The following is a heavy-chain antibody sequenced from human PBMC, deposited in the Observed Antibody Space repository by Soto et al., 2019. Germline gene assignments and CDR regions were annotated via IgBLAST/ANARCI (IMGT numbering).Heavy chain of an antibody. J-gene: IGHJ3*02. CDR1: GYTFTSYG. V-gene: IGHV1-18*01. Sequence: QVQLVQSGAEVKKPGASVKVSCKASGYTFTSYGISWVRQAPGQGLEWMGWISAYNGNTNYAQKLQGRVTMTTDTSTSTAYMELRSLRSDDTAVYYCARDIPSITMIVMVISLDIWGQGTMVTVSS. CDR2: ISAYNGNT. CDR3: ARDIPSITMIVMVISLDI. D-gene: IGHD3-22*01.